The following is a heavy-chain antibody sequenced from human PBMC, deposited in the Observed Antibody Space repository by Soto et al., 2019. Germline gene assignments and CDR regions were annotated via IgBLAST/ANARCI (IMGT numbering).Heavy chain of an antibody. V-gene: IGHV3-23*01. CDR3: AKDYYYGSGSLLNYYYAMDV. Sequence: GGSLRLSCAASGLTFSSYAMSWVRQAPGKGLEWVSGISGSGGSTYYADSVKGRFTISRDNSKNTLYLQMNSLRAEDTAVYYCAKDYYYGSGSLLNYYYAMDVWGQGTTVTVSS. CDR1: GLTFSSYA. J-gene: IGHJ6*02. D-gene: IGHD3-10*01. CDR2: ISGSGGST.